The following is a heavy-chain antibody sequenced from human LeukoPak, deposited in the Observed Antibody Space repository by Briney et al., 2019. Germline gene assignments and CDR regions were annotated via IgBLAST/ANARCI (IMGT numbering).Heavy chain of an antibody. CDR1: GYTFTSYY. V-gene: IGHV1-46*01. J-gene: IGHJ4*02. Sequence: ASVKVSCKASGYTFTSYYMHWVRQAPGQGLEWMGIINPSGGSTSYAQKFQGRVTMTRDTSTSTVYMELSSLRSEDTAVYYCARDLYGGNPGYYFDYWGQGTPVTVSS. CDR3: ARDLYGGNPGYYFDY. D-gene: IGHD2-15*01. CDR2: INPSGGST.